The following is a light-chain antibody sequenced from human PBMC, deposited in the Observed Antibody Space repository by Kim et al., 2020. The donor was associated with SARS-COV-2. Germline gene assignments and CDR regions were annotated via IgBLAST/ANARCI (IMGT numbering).Light chain of an antibody. CDR1: QSITNN. J-gene: IGKJ4*01. CDR2: GAL. Sequence: ASVGDTIPITCRTSQSITNNLHWYQQRAGRAPQLLIYGALTLQSGVPSRFSARGYGTVFALTISSLQPEDSATYYCQQSYRVPLTFGGGTKVDIK. CDR3: QQSYRVPLT. V-gene: IGKV1-39*01.